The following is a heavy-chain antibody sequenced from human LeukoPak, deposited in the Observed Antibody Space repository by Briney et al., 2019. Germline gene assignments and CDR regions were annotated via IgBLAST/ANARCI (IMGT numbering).Heavy chain of an antibody. J-gene: IGHJ5*02. Sequence: PGGSLRLSCAASGFTFSSYSMNWVRQAPGKGLEWVSSISSSSSYIYYADSVKGRFTISRDNAKNSLYLQMNSLRAEDTAVYYCARGDSSGYNDWFDPWGQGTLVTVSS. CDR3: ARGDSSGYNDWFDP. CDR2: ISSSSSYI. V-gene: IGHV3-21*01. D-gene: IGHD3-22*01. CDR1: GFTFSSYS.